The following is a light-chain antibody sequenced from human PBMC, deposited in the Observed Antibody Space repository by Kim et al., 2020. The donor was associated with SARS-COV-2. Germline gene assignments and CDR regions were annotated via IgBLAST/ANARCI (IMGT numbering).Light chain of an antibody. V-gene: IGKV3-20*01. Sequence: SPGERATQSCRASENVSKSYLAWYQQKSGQGPRRRVRGASSRANGIPARFSGSGSGTDYTLTTSRLEPEEFAVYYCQQYANSPITIGQGTRLGIK. CDR2: GAS. J-gene: IGKJ5*01. CDR1: ENVSKSY. CDR3: QQYANSPIT.